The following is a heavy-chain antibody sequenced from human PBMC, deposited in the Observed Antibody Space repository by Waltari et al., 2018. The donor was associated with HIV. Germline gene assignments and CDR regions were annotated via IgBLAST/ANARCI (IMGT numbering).Heavy chain of an antibody. CDR3: VIAGLDV. Sequence: VQPVESGGDLAQPGGSLRLSCVASVFTFSNYWMHWVRQVPGKRLVWVARINTDETIRTDAEKWWGRFTISRDSDKNTLYLQMNSLRVEDTAVYYCVIAGLDVWGQGTTVNVSS. D-gene: IGHD2-21*01. V-gene: IGHV3-74*01. CDR2: INTDETIR. CDR1: VFTFSNYW. J-gene: IGHJ6*02.